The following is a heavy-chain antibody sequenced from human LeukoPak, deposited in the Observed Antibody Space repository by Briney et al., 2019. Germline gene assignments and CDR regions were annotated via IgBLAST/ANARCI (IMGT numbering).Heavy chain of an antibody. D-gene: IGHD6-13*01. J-gene: IGHJ4*02. Sequence: ASVKVSCKASGGTFSSYAISWVRQAPGQGLEWMGGIIPIFGTANYAQKFQGRVTTTTDESTSTAYMELSSLRSEDTAVYYCARSAAIAAATGSFDYWGQGTLVTVSS. CDR1: GGTFSSYA. V-gene: IGHV1-69*05. CDR3: ARSAAIAAATGSFDY. CDR2: IIPIFGTA.